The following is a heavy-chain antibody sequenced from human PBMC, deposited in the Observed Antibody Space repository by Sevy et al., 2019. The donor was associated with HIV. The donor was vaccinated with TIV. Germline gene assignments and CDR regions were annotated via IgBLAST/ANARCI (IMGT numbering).Heavy chain of an antibody. CDR2: IKQDGSEK. J-gene: IGHJ4*02. CDR1: GFTFSSYW. V-gene: IGHV3-7*01. CDR3: ASGKPHMITFGGVIFYFDY. D-gene: IGHD3-16*02. Sequence: GGSLRLSCAASGFTFSSYWMSWVRQAPGKGLEWVANIKQDGSEKYYVDSVKGRFTISRDNAKNSLYLQMNSLRAEDTAVYYCASGKPHMITFGGVIFYFDYWGQGTLVTVSS.